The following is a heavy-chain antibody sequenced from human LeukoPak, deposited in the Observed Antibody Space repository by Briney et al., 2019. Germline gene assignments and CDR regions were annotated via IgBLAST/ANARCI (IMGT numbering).Heavy chain of an antibody. Sequence: GGSLRLSCAASGFTFSSYGMSWVRQAPGKGLEWVSAISGSGGSTYYADSVKGRFTTSRDNSKNTLYLQMNSLRAEDTALYYCVKASSSSPQYNWFDAWGQGTLVTVSS. CDR3: VKASSSSPQYNWFDA. CDR2: ISGSGGST. D-gene: IGHD6-6*01. V-gene: IGHV3-23*01. CDR1: GFTFSSYG. J-gene: IGHJ5*02.